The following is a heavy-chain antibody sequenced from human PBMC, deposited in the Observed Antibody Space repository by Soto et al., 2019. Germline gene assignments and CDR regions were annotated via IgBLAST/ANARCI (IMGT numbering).Heavy chain of an antibody. CDR1: GFTFSSYG. D-gene: IGHD5-12*01. Sequence: QVQLVESGGGVVQPGRSLRLSCAASGFTFSSYGMHWVRQAPGKGLEWVAVISYDGSNKYYADSVKGRFTISRDNSKNTLYLQMNSLRAEDTAVYYCAKVMDSGYADYYYGMAVWGQGTTVTVSS. CDR3: AKVMDSGYADYYYGMAV. J-gene: IGHJ6*02. V-gene: IGHV3-30*18. CDR2: ISYDGSNK.